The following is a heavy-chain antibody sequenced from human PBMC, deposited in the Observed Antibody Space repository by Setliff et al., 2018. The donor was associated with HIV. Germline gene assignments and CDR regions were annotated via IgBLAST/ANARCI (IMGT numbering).Heavy chain of an antibody. CDR1: GFTFSSYV. J-gene: IGHJ4*02. Sequence: GSLRLSCSASGFTFSSYVMHWVRQAPGKGLEYVSAISSDGGSTYYADSVKGRFTISRDNSKNTLYLQMSSLGVEDTAVYYCVKAVIVVIPAAIFDYWGQGTPVTVSS. CDR2: ISSDGGST. D-gene: IGHD2-2*01. CDR3: VKAVIVVIPAAIFDY. V-gene: IGHV3-64D*09.